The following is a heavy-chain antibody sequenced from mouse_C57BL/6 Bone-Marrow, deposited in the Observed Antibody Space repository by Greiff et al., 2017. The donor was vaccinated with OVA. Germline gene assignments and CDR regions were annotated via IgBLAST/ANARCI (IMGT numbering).Heavy chain of an antibody. CDR2: SRNKANDYTT. CDR3: ARDAGRGFAY. V-gene: IGHV7-1*01. CDR1: GFTFSDFY. J-gene: IGHJ3*01. Sequence: EVKLVESGGGLVQSGRSLRLSCATSGFTFSDFYMEWVRQAPGKGLEWIAASRNKANDYTTEYSSSVKGRFIVSRDTSQSILYLQMNALRAEDTAIYYCARDAGRGFAYWGQGTLVTVSA.